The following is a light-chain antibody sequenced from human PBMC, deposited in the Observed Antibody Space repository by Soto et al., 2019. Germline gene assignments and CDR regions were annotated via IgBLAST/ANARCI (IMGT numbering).Light chain of an antibody. V-gene: IGKV1-39*01. CDR1: PSISSY. CDR2: AAS. Sequence: DIQMTQSPSSLSASVGDRVTITCRASPSISSYLNWYQQKPGKAPTLLIYAASSLQSGVPSRFSGSGSGTDFTLTISSLQPEDFATYYCQQSYSTPWTFGQGTKVEIK. J-gene: IGKJ1*01. CDR3: QQSYSTPWT.